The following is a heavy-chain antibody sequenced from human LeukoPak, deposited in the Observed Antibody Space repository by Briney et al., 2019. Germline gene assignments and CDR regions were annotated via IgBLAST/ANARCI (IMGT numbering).Heavy chain of an antibody. Sequence: GGSLRLSCAASVFTFRSYEMNWVPQAPGKGLEWVSYISSSGSTIYYADSVKGRFTISRDNAKNSLYLQMNSLRAEDTAVYYCAREERYCSGGSCYEYWGQGTLVTVSS. CDR1: VFTFRSYE. CDR2: ISSSGSTI. CDR3: AREERYCSGGSCYEY. V-gene: IGHV3-48*03. D-gene: IGHD2-15*01. J-gene: IGHJ4*02.